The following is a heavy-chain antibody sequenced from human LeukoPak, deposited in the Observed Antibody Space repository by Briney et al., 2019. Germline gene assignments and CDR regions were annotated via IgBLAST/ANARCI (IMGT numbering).Heavy chain of an antibody. Sequence: GGSLRLSCAASGFTYSSYGMHWVRKAPGKGLEWVAVIWDDGSNKYYADSLKGRFTISRDNSKNTLYLQMNSLRAEGTAVYYCARDSIAVAGTQYYGMDVWGQGTTVTVSS. CDR3: ARDSIAVAGTQYYGMDV. CDR2: IWDDGSNK. V-gene: IGHV3-33*01. CDR1: GFTYSSYG. D-gene: IGHD6-19*01. J-gene: IGHJ6*02.